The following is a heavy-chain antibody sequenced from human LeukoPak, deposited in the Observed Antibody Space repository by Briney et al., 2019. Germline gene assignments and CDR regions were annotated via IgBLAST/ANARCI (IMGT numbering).Heavy chain of an antibody. V-gene: IGHV3-48*03. CDR1: GLTFSSYA. J-gene: IGHJ6*04. Sequence: GGSLRLSCAASGLTFSSYAMNWVRQAPGKGLEWVSYISSSGSTIYYADSVKGRFTISRDNAKNSLYLQMNSLRAEDAAVYYCAELGITMIGGVWGKGTTVTISS. CDR2: ISSSGSTI. D-gene: IGHD3-10*02. CDR3: AELGITMIGGV.